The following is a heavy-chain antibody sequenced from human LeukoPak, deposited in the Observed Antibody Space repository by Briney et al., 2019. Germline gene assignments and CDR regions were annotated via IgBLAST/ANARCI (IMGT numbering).Heavy chain of an antibody. CDR2: INYSAGT. D-gene: IGHD1-26*01. J-gene: IGHJ4*02. CDR1: SGSITTYH. Sequence: SETLSLTCTVSSGSITTYHWSWVRQPPGHRREWIGHINYSAGTNYNPSLRRRVTISVDTSKILFSLKLSSLTAADTAVYYCAALSASHWSFDYWGQGRLVTVSS. V-gene: IGHV4-59*08. CDR3: AALSASHWSFDY.